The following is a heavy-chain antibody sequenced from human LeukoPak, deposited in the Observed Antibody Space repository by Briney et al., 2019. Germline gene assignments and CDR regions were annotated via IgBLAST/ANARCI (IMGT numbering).Heavy chain of an antibody. V-gene: IGHV1-2*02. J-gene: IGHJ4*02. D-gene: IGHD3-22*01. CDR1: GYTFNGYY. CDR2: INPNSGGT. Sequence: ASVKVSCKASGYTFNGYYMHCVRQAPGQGREGMGWINPNSGGTNYAQKFQGRVTMTRDTSISTAYMELRRLRSDDTAMYYCARGIQYYYHSGAYLDCWGQGTLVTVSS. CDR3: ARGIQYYYHSGAYLDC.